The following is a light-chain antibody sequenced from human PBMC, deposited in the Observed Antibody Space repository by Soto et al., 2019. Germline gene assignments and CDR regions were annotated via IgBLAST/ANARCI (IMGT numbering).Light chain of an antibody. CDR3: SSYTATGTLV. J-gene: IGLJ3*02. CDR2: EVR. CDR1: NRDVGSYNL. Sequence: QSALTQPASVSGSPGQSITIACTGTNRDVGSYNLVSWYQQRPGEAPKLIISEVRNRPSGISYRFTGSKSGNTASLTISGVQAEDEADYYCSSYTATGTLVFGGGTKLTVL. V-gene: IGLV2-14*01.